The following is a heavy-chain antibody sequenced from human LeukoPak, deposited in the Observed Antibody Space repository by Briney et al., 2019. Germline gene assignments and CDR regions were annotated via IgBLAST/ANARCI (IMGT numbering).Heavy chain of an antibody. CDR1: GGSISSYY. CDR2: IYYSGST. Sequence: PSETLSLTCTVSGGSISSYYWSWIRQPPGKGLEWIGYIYYSGSTNYNPSLKSRVTISVDTSKNQFSLKLSSVTAADTAVYYCARVSGWELSLIFGAFDIWGQGTMVTVSS. CDR3: ARVSGWELSLIFGAFDI. D-gene: IGHD1-26*01. V-gene: IGHV4-59*01. J-gene: IGHJ3*02.